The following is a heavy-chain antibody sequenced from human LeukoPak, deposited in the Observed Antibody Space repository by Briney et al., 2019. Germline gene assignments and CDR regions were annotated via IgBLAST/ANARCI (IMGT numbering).Heavy chain of an antibody. V-gene: IGHV4-59*01. D-gene: IGHD1-26*01. J-gene: IGHJ2*01. CDR1: GGSISSYY. Sequence: SETLSLTCTVSGGSISSYYWSWIRQPPGKGLEWIGYIYYSGSTNYNPSLKSRVTISVNTSKDQFSLKLSSVTAADTAVFFCAGDRTERIFDLWGRGTLVTVSS. CDR2: IYYSGST. CDR3: AGDRTERIFDL.